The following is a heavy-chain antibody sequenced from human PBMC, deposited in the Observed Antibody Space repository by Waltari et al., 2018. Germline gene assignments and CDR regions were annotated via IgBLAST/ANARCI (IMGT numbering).Heavy chain of an antibody. D-gene: IGHD2-15*01. Sequence: QLQLQESGPGLVKPSETLSLTCTVSGGSISSSSYYWGWIRQPPGKGLEWIGSIYYSGSTYYNPSLKSRVTISVDTSKNQFSLKLSSVTAADTAVYYCARVCGPTGGSCYKLGDYWGQGTLVTVSS. CDR3: ARVCGPTGGSCYKLGDY. CDR2: IYYSGST. J-gene: IGHJ4*02. CDR1: GGSISSSSYY. V-gene: IGHV4-39*07.